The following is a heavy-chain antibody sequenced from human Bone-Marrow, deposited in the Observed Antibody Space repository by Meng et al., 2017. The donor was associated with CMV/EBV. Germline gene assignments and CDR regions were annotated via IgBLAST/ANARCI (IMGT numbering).Heavy chain of an antibody. J-gene: IGHJ6*02. CDR1: GFTFSSYS. Sequence: GESLKISCAASGFTFSSYSMNWVRQAPGKGLEWVSSISSSSSYIYHADSVKGRFTISRDNAKNSLYLQMNSLRAEDTAVYYCARDWDYYGMDVWGQGTTVTVSS. V-gene: IGHV3-21*01. CDR3: ARDWDYYGMDV. CDR2: ISSSSSYI. D-gene: IGHD3-16*01.